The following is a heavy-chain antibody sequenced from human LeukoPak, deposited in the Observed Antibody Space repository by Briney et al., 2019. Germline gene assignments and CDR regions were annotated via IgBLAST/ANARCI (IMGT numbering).Heavy chain of an antibody. D-gene: IGHD2-2*01. J-gene: IGHJ4*02. CDR1: GFAFYEHG. CDR3: ARAHITSPFYFDY. Sequence: GGSLRLSCTASGFAFYEHGMSWVRQVPGKGLEWVSGINWSGGSTGYADPLRGRFTISRDNAKNSLHLQMDSLRAEDTALYYCARAHITSPFYFDYWGQGTLVTVSS. CDR2: INWSGGST. V-gene: IGHV3-20*04.